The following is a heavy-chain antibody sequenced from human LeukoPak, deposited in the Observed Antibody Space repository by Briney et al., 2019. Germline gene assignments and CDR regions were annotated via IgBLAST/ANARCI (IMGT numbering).Heavy chain of an antibody. CDR3: ARGIVGALDAFDI. CDR1: GFTVSSNY. V-gene: IGHV3-66*01. Sequence: GGSLRLSCAASGFTVSSNYMSGVRQAPGKGLEWVSVIYSGGSTYYADSVKGRFTISRDNSKNTLYLQMNSLRAEDTAVYYCARGIVGALDAFDIWGQGTMVTVSS. CDR2: IYSGGST. J-gene: IGHJ3*02. D-gene: IGHD1-26*01.